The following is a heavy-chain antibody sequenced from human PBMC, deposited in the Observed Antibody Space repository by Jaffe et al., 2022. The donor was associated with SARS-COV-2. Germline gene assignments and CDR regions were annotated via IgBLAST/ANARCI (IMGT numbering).Heavy chain of an antibody. J-gene: IGHJ6*02. D-gene: IGHD3-9*01. CDR1: GYTFTSYY. CDR3: ARSDYDILTGYAYYYYYYGMDV. Sequence: QVQLVQSGAEVKKPGASVKVSCKASGYTFTSYYMHWVRQAPGQGLEWMGIINPSGGSTSYAQKFQGRVTMTRDTSTSTVYMELSSLRSEDTAVYYCARSDYDILTGYAYYYYYYGMDVWGQGTTVTVSS. V-gene: IGHV1-46*01. CDR2: INPSGGST.